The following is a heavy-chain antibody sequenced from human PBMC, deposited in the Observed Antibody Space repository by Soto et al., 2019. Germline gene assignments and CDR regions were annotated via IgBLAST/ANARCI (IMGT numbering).Heavy chain of an antibody. Sequence: ASVKVAFKSAGYTYTSYAMHWVRQAPGQRLESMGWINAGNGNTKYSQKFQGRVTITRDTSASTAYMELSSLRSEDTAVYYCARDLALDLWGQGTTVTVSS. CDR2: INAGNGNT. J-gene: IGHJ6*02. D-gene: IGHD2-21*01. CDR1: GYTYTSYA. CDR3: ARDLALDL. V-gene: IGHV1-3*01.